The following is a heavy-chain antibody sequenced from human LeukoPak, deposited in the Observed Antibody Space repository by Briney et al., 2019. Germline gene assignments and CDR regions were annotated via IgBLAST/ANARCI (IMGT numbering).Heavy chain of an antibody. D-gene: IGHD6-19*01. Sequence: ASVKVSCKASGYTFTGYYMHWVRQAPGQGLEWMRRINPNSGGTNYAQKFQGRVTMTRDTSISTAYMELSRLRSDDTAVYYCASFSGWYHRDAFDIWGRGTMVTVSS. J-gene: IGHJ3*02. CDR1: GYTFTGYY. V-gene: IGHV1-2*06. CDR3: ASFSGWYHRDAFDI. CDR2: INPNSGGT.